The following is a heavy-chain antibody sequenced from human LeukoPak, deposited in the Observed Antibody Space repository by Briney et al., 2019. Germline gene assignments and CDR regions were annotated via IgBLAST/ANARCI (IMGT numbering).Heavy chain of an antibody. Sequence: PGGSLRLSCAASGFTFSNYAMHWVRQAPGKGLEYVSAVSSNGDRTNYANSVKGRFTISRDNSKNTLYLQMGSLRAEDMAAYYCARGSRIHDDFSGYYHYWGQGTLVTVSS. D-gene: IGHD3-22*01. CDR1: GFTFSNYA. CDR3: ARGSRIHDDFSGYYHY. V-gene: IGHV3-64*01. CDR2: VSSNGDRT. J-gene: IGHJ4*02.